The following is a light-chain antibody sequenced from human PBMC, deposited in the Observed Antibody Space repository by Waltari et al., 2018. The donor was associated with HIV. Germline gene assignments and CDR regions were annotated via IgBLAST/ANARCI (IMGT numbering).Light chain of an antibody. J-gene: IGLJ1*01. CDR3: SSYRTNNTIV. CDR2: EVK. V-gene: IGLV2-18*02. CDR1: SSDVGTYNR. Sequence: QSALTQPPSVSASPGQSVTISCTGTSSDVGTYNRVSWYLQPPGTAPRIIIYEVKNRPSGVPDGFSGSKSGNTTSLTISGLQAEDEADYYCSSYRTNNTIVFGTGTKVTVL.